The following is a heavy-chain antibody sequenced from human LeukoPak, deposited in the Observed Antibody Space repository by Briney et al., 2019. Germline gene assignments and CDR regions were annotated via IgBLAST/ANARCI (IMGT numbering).Heavy chain of an antibody. V-gene: IGHV1-46*01. CDR1: GYTFTIYY. D-gene: IGHD3-16*01. CDR3: ARSAGGAFDI. Sequence: GASVKVSCKASGYTFTIYYMHWVRQAPGQGLEWMGRINPSGGSTTYAQKFQGRVTMTSDTSTSTVYMELSSLRSEDTAVYYCARSAGGAFDIWGEGTMVTVSS. CDR2: INPSGGST. J-gene: IGHJ3*02.